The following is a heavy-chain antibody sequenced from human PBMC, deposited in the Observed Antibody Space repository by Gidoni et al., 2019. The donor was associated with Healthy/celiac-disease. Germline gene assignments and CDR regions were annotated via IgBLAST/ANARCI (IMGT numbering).Heavy chain of an antibody. J-gene: IGHJ3*02. D-gene: IGHD1-1*01. V-gene: IGHV4-31*02. CDR2: IYYSGST. CDR3: ARDHTNNDAFDI. Sequence: QHPGKGLEWIGYIYYSGSTYYNPSLKSRVTISVDTSKNQFSLKLSSVTAADTAVYYCARDHTNNDAFDIWGQGTMVTVSS.